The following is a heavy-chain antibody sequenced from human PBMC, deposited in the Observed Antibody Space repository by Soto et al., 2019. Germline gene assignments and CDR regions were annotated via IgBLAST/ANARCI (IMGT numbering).Heavy chain of an antibody. CDR1: GFTFSSYG. V-gene: IGHV3-33*01. J-gene: IGHJ4*02. CDR2: IWYDGSNK. CDR3: ARGYPGGSYPYYLDY. Sequence: GGSLRLSCAASGFTFSSYGMSWVRQAPGKGLEWVAVIWYDGSNKYYADSVKGRFTISRDNSKNTLYLQMNSLRAEDTAVYYCARGYPGGSYPYYLDYWGQGTLVTVSS. D-gene: IGHD1-26*01.